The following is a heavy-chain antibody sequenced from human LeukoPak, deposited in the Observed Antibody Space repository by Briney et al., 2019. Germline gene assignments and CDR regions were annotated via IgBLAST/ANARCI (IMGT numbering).Heavy chain of an antibody. CDR1: GFTFSSYS. V-gene: IGHV3-23*01. CDR3: AKEFRGGWPFDY. J-gene: IGHJ4*02. D-gene: IGHD6-19*01. Sequence: PGGSLRLSCAASGFTFSSYSMNWVRQAPGRGLEWVSGIGGSGDKTYYADSVKGRFTISRDNSKNTLYLQMNSLRAEDTAVYYCAKEFRGGWPFDYWGQGTLVTVSS. CDR2: IGGSGDKT.